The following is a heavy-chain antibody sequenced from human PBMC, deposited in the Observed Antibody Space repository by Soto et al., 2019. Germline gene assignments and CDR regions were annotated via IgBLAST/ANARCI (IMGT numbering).Heavy chain of an antibody. V-gene: IGHV3-13*01. D-gene: IGHD3-10*01. CDR1: GFTFSSYD. J-gene: IGHJ4*02. CDR3: ARGLNSYPSMVRGVIRYYFDY. CDR2: IGTAGDT. Sequence: GGSLRLSCAASGFTFSSYDMHWVRQATGKGLEWVSAIGTAGDTYYPGSVKGRFTISRENATNSLYLQMNSLRAGDTAVYYCARGLNSYPSMVRGVIRYYFDYWGQGTLVTVSS.